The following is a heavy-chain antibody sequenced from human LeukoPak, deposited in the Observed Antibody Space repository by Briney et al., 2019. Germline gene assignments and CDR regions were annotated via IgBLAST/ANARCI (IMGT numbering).Heavy chain of an antibody. CDR1: GFTFDDYA. D-gene: IGHD2-2*01. CDR2: ISWNSGSI. V-gene: IGHV3-9*01. Sequence: GGSLRLSCAASGFTFDDYAMHWVRQAPGKGLEWVSGISWNSGSIGYADSVKGRFTISRDNAKNSLYLQMNSLRAEDTALYYCAKEALGQRYQLLASYYYGMDVWGQGTTVTASS. J-gene: IGHJ6*02. CDR3: AKEALGQRYQLLASYYYGMDV.